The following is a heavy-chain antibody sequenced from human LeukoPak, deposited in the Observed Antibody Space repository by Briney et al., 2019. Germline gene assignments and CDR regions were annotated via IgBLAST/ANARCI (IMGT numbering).Heavy chain of an antibody. CDR2: ISSDSYHI. CDR3: ARLYCESASCYAMDV. J-gene: IGHJ6*04. Sequence: PGGSLRLSCAASGFTFSDYSMNWVRQAPGKGLEWVSSISSDSYHIYYADSLRGRFTISRDNAKNSLYLHMNSLRVEDTAVYYCARLYCESASCYAMDVWGKGTTVTISS. D-gene: IGHD2-2*01. V-gene: IGHV3-21*06. CDR1: GFTFSDYS.